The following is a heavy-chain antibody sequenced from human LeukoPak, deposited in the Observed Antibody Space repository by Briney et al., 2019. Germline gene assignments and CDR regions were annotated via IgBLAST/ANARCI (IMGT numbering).Heavy chain of an antibody. CDR2: IIPILGTA. CDR3: ARAKELDAYYYNYGMDA. Sequence: ASVKVSCKASGGTFSSYAIRWVRQAPGQGLEWMGGIIPILGTAKHAQKFQGRVTITADESTSTAYMELSSLRSEDTAVYYCARAKELDAYYYNYGMDAWGQGTTVTVSS. V-gene: IGHV1-69*13. CDR1: GGTFSSYA. D-gene: IGHD1-7*01. J-gene: IGHJ6*02.